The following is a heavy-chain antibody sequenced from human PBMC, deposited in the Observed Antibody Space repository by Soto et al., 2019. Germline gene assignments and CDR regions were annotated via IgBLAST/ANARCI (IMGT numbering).Heavy chain of an antibody. V-gene: IGHV3-74*01. D-gene: IGHD6-13*01. CDR2: VNTDGSAT. J-gene: IGHJ4*02. CDR1: GFNFSRYW. CDR3: VRGTSNWYGIDY. Sequence: EVQLVESGGGLVQPGGSLRLSCAVSGFNFSRYWMHWVRQAPGKGLLWVSRVNTDGSATNYADSVEGRFTISRDNAKNTLYLQMNSLRGEDTAVYYCVRGTSNWYGIDYWGQGTLVTVSS.